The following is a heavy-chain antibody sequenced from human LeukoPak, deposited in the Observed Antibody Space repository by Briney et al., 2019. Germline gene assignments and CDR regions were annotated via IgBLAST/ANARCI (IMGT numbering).Heavy chain of an antibody. CDR3: ATVLGTYCGGDCYPYAFDI. J-gene: IGHJ3*02. CDR1: GYTFTSYD. D-gene: IGHD2-21*02. V-gene: IGHV1-8*01. CDR2: MNPNSGNT. Sequence: ASVKVSCKASGYTFTSYDINWVRQATGQGLEWMGWMNPNSGNTGYAQKFQGRVTMTRNTSISTAYMELSSLRSEDTAVYYCATVLGTYCGGDCYPYAFDIWGQGTMVTVSS.